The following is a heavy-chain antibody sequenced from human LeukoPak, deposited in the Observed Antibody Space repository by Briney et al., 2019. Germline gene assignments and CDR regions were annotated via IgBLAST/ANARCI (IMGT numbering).Heavy chain of an antibody. CDR1: GYSISSGSY. CDR2: MYHSGST. J-gene: IGHJ4*02. V-gene: IGHV4-38-2*01. D-gene: IGHD3-22*01. CDR3: ARLRVIDSSGFYYVDY. Sequence: SGTLSLTCAVSGYSISSGSYWGWIRQPPGKGLEWIGNMYHSGSTYSNPSLKSRVTISVDTSKNQFSLRLRSVTAADTAVYYCARLRVIDSSGFYYVDYWGQGTLVTVSS.